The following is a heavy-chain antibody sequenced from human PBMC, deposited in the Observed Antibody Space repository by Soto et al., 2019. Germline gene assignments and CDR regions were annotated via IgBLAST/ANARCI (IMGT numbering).Heavy chain of an antibody. CDR2: IYPTGST. Sequence: SETLSLTCTVSWGSFSSYYCNWVRKSAGKGLEWIGRIYPTGSTTYNPSLKSRLTMSVDTSKNQFSLRLTSMTAADTAVYYCATGRSEVVPGAMDTWGQGTPVTVSS. D-gene: IGHD2-2*01. V-gene: IGHV4-4*07. CDR3: ATGRSEVVPGAMDT. CDR1: WGSFSSYY. J-gene: IGHJ5*02.